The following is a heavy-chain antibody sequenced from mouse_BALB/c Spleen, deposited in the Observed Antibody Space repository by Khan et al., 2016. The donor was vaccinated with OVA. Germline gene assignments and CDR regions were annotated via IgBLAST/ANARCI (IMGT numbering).Heavy chain of an antibody. CDR2: INPYNGAT. CDR1: GYSFTSYY. Sequence: IQLVQSGPELVKPGASVKISCKASGYSFTSYYMHWVKQSHGKGLEWIGCINPYNGATSYNQNFKDKASLTVDKSSSTDYMELHSLTSEDSAGYCCAQTHDCAMDYWGQGTSVTVSS. V-gene: IGHV1-34*02. J-gene: IGHJ4*01. CDR3: AQTHDCAMDY.